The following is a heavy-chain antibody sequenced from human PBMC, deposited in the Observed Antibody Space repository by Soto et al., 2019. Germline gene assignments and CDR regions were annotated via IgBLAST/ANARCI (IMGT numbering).Heavy chain of an antibody. D-gene: IGHD4-17*01. J-gene: IGHJ4*02. Sequence: PGGALRVSCAASEFTCSSYGMHWVRQAPGKGLEWVAVISYDGSNKYYADSVKGRFTISRDNSKNTLYLQMNSLRAEDTAVYYCAKGWAKVTKRHLYFDYWGQVTLVTVFS. V-gene: IGHV3-30*18. CDR2: ISYDGSNK. CDR1: EFTCSSYG. CDR3: AKGWAKVTKRHLYFDY.